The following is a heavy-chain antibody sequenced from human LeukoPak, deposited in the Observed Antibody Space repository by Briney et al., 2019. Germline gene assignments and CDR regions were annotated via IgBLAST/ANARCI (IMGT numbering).Heavy chain of an antibody. D-gene: IGHD3-22*01. CDR3: ARCPPAVDSSGYYSFFDY. V-gene: IGHV4-59*01. Sequence: SETLSLTRTVSGGSISSYYWSWIRQPPGKGLEWIGYIYYSGSTNYNPSLKSRVTISVDTSKNQFSLKLSSVTAADTAVYYCARCPPAVDSSGYYSFFDYWGQGTLVTVSS. CDR1: GGSISSYY. CDR2: IYYSGST. J-gene: IGHJ4*02.